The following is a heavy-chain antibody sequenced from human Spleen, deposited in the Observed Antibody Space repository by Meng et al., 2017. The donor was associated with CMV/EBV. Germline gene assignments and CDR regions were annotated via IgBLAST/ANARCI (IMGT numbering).Heavy chain of an antibody. CDR1: GYIFSTYS. Sequence: GGSLRLSCKSSGYIFSTYSIGWVRQMPGKGLEWMGFVYPGDSDTRYSPSVQGQVTISADKSISTAYLQWSSLKASDTAIYYCARMRCDGDCFFDFWGQGTLVTVSS. D-gene: IGHD2-21*01. CDR2: VYPGDSDT. CDR3: ARMRCDGDCFFDF. V-gene: IGHV5-51*01. J-gene: IGHJ4*02.